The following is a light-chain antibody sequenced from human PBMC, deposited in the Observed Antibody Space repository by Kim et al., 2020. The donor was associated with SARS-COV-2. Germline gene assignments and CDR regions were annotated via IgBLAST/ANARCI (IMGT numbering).Light chain of an antibody. CDR2: VNYDGSH. CDR1: SGHSTYA. V-gene: IGLV4-69*01. J-gene: IGLJ3*02. CDR3: QTWGTGLWV. Sequence: VLTQSPSASASLGASVKLTCTLSSGHSTYAIAWHQQQPQKGPRFLMKVNYDGSHDKGDGIPDRFSGSSSGAERYLTISSLQSEDEADYYCQTWGTGLWVFGGGTQLTVL.